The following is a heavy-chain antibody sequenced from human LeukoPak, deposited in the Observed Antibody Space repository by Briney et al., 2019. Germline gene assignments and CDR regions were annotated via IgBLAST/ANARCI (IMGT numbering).Heavy chain of an antibody. V-gene: IGHV4-34*01. CDR1: GGSFSGYY. CDR2: INHSGST. D-gene: IGHD5-12*01. CDR3: ARAPIGWLRSPYYLDY. J-gene: IGHJ4*02. Sequence: SETLSLTCAVYGGSFSGYYWSWIRQPPGKGLEWIGEINHSGSTNYNPSLKSRVTISVDTSKNQFSLKLSSVTAADTAVYYCARAPIGWLRSPYYLDYWGQGTLVTVSS.